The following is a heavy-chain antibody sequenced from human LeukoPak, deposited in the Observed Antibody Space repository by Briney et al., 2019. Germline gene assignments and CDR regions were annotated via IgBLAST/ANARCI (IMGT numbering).Heavy chain of an antibody. D-gene: IGHD1-14*01. CDR3: ARDLTKYWYFDL. Sequence: SVKVSCKASGGTFSSYAISWVRQAPGQGLEWMGRIIPIFGTANYAQKFQGRVTITTDESTSTAYMELSSLRYEDTAVYYCARDLTKYWYFDLWGRGTLVTVSS. J-gene: IGHJ2*01. CDR2: IIPIFGTA. CDR1: GGTFSSYA. V-gene: IGHV1-69*05.